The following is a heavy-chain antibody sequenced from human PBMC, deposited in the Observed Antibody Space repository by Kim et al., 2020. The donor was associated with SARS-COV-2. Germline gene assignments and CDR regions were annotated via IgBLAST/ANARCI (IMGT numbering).Heavy chain of an antibody. V-gene: IGHV4-59*08. Sequence: SETLSLTCTVSGGSIRSYWWSWIRQPPGKGLEWIGYIYDTGSTNYNPSLKSRVTISMDTSKTQFSLKLISVTAADTAVYYCARQPSNNYYYYMDVWGKGT. J-gene: IGHJ6*03. CDR2: IYDTGST. CDR3: ARQPSNNYYYYMDV. CDR1: GGSIRSYW.